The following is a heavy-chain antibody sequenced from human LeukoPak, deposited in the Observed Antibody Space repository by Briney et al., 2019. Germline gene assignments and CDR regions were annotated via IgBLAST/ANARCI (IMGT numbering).Heavy chain of an antibody. CDR2: INPNSGVT. V-gene: IGHV1-2*02. J-gene: IGHJ6*01. Sequence: GGSVKVSCKASGYTFTGYYMHWVRQAPGQRLEWMGWINPNSGVTNYAQKFQGRVTITRDTSISTAYMEQRRLRAADTAVYYSARGAIRGLYGMDVWGQGTTVTVSS. CDR1: GYTFTGYY. D-gene: IGHD3-10*01. CDR3: ARGAIRGLYGMDV.